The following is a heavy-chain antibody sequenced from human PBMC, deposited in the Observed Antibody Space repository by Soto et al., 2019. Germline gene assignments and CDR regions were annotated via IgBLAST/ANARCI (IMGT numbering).Heavy chain of an antibody. D-gene: IGHD3-10*01. V-gene: IGHV4-30-2*01. J-gene: IGHJ5*02. CDR1: GGSISSGGYS. CDR3: ARNLWLGELLQWFGP. Sequence: PSETLSLTCAVSGGSISSGGYSWSWIRQPPGKGLEWIGYIYHSGSTYYNPSLKSRVTISVDRSKNQFSLKLSSVTAADTAVYYCARNLWLGELLQWFGPWGQGTLVTVPS. CDR2: IYHSGST.